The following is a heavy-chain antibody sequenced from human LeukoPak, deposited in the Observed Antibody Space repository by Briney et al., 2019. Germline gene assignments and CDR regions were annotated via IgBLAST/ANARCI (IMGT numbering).Heavy chain of an antibody. D-gene: IGHD3-22*01. V-gene: IGHV4-59*08. CDR2: IYYTGNT. CDR1: PLSVTNYY. J-gene: IGHJ4*02. Sequence: SETLSLTCAVSPLSVTNYYWSWIRQPPGKGLEWIGYIYYTGNTNYNPSLKSRVTLSLDTSKNQFSLRLNSVTATDTAVYYCARHASYFYSSPYADWGQGTLVTVSS. CDR3: ARHASYFYSSPYAD.